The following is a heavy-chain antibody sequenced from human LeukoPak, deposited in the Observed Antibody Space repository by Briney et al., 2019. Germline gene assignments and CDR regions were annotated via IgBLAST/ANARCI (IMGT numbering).Heavy chain of an antibody. J-gene: IGHJ4*02. D-gene: IGHD3-16*02. Sequence: SETLSLTCTVSGYSISSDYYWGWIRQPPGKGLEWIWFIYHSGSTYYNPSLKSRVTISVDTSKNQFSLKLSSVTAADTAVYYCARYDVWGTYRAFDYWGQGTLVTVSS. V-gene: IGHV4-38-2*02. CDR1: GYSISSDYY. CDR3: ARYDVWGTYRAFDY. CDR2: IYHSGST.